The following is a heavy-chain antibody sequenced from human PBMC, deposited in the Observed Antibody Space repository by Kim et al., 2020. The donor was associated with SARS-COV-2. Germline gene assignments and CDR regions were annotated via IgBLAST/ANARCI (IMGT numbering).Heavy chain of an antibody. V-gene: IGHV3-7*03. J-gene: IGHJ4*02. D-gene: IGHD6-13*01. CDR2: INQDGAEK. CDR1: GFTFTNFW. CDR3: ARDGVAPGLYFDY. Sequence: GGSLRLSCAASGFTFTNFWMNWVRQAPGKGLEWVASINQDGAEKYYVDSVKGRFTISRDNAKKSVDLQMNSLRAEDTAVYFCARDGVAPGLYFDYWGQGNLVTVSS.